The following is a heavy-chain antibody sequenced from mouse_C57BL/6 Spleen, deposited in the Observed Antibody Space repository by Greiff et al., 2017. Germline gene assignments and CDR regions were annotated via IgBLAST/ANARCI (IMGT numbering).Heavy chain of an antibody. J-gene: IGHJ3*01. CDR2: IYPGNSDT. Sequence: SGTVLARPGASVKMSCKTSGYTFTSYWMHWVKQRPGQGLEWIGAIYPGNSDTSYNQKFKGKAKLTAVTSASTAYMELSSLTNEDSAVYYCTRRDYGNYEGYWFAYWGQGTLVTVSA. CDR1: GYTFTSYW. CDR3: TRRDYGNYEGYWFAY. D-gene: IGHD2-1*01. V-gene: IGHV1-5*01.